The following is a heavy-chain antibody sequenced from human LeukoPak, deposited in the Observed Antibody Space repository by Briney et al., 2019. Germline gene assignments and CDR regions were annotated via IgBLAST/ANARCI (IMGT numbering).Heavy chain of an antibody. CDR3: ARVNRPIVGAIFRTRDYFDY. V-gene: IGHV1-2*06. J-gene: IGHJ4*02. CDR2: INPNSGGT. Sequence: ASVKVSCKASGYTFTGYYMHWVRQAPGQGLEWMGRINPNSGGTNYAQKFQGRVTMTRDTSISTAYMELSRLRPDDTAVYYCARVNRPIVGAIFRTRDYFDYWGQGTLVTVSS. CDR1: GYTFTGYY. D-gene: IGHD1-26*01.